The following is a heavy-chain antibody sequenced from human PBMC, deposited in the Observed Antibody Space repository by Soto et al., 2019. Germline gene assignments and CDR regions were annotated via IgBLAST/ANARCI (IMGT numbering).Heavy chain of an antibody. J-gene: IGHJ5*02. D-gene: IGHD3-10*01. CDR1: GYSFTSYW. V-gene: IGHV5-51*01. CDR3: XRLVGYYGSGSSAWFDP. CDR2: IYPGDSDT. Sequence: GESLKISCKGSGYSFTSYWIGWVRQMPGKGLEWMGIIYPGDSDTRYSPSFQGQVTISADKSISTAYLQWSXLKASDTAMYXCXRLVGYYGSGSSAWFDPWGQGTLVTVSS.